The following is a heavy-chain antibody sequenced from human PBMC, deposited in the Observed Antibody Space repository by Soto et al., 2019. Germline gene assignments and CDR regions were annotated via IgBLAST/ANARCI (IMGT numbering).Heavy chain of an antibody. CDR1: GDSMATGGHY. J-gene: IGHJ4*02. V-gene: IGHV4-31*03. D-gene: IGHD3-16*01. CDR2: VYYSGAT. CDR3: ARDKDLQPTVWGF. Sequence: TLSLTCTVSGDSMATGGHYYNWIRQVPGKGLEWIGYVYYSGATHYTPSLRARATISRDTSKNQFSLRLISVTAADTALYYCARDKDLQPTVWGFWGQGIQVTVSS.